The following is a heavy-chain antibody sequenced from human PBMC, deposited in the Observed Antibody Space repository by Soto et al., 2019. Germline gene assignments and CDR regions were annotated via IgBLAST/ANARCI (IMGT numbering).Heavy chain of an antibody. J-gene: IGHJ4*02. CDR2: IFDSGTT. Sequence: LCLTCTFSSGSTTSGYYFWCWLRQQTGEGLEWIGHIFDSGTTYTNPSLRSQVAISLDTSKNHFSLTLSSVTAADTAVYYCARGPCGDKVQYWGQGGLVTVS. CDR1: SGSTTSGYYF. V-gene: IGHV4-30-4*08. CDR3: ARGPCGDKVQY. D-gene: IGHD3-16*01.